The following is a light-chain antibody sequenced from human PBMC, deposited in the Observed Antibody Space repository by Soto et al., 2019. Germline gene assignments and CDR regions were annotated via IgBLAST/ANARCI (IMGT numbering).Light chain of an antibody. CDR1: QGISDY. CDR3: QQTYTCPWT. V-gene: IGKV1-39*01. CDR2: TAS. J-gene: IGKJ1*01. Sequence: DIPITQSRSASSASVGDPFPLTCRASQGISDYLSWFQHKPGEAPKLLIETASSLQGGVPLRFSGAGSRTDFSLSISGLQPEDSATHYCQQTYTCPWTFGQGTKVDIK.